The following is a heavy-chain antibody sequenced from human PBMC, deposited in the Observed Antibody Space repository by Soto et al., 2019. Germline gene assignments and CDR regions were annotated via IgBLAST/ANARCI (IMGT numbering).Heavy chain of an antibody. CDR3: ARYGDYYYFDY. J-gene: IGHJ4*02. CDR1: GGSISSLPYY. V-gene: IGHV4-39*01. D-gene: IGHD4-17*01. Sequence: SETLSLTCTVSGGSISSLPYYWGWIRQPPGKGLEWIGSIYYSGSIYYNPSLKSRVTISKDTSKNQFSLKLSSVTAADTAMFYCARYGDYYYFDYWGQGILVTVSS. CDR2: IYYSGSI.